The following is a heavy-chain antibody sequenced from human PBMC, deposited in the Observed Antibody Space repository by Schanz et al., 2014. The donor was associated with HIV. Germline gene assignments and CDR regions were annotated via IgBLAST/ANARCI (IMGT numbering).Heavy chain of an antibody. D-gene: IGHD3-22*01. CDR3: AKPEYDSSGNSQTHFDY. Sequence: QEQLVESGGGVVQPGRSLRLSCVASGFNFNSYGMHWVRQAPGKGLEWVAVISYDGTNKFYAGSVKDRFTISRDNAKNTLYLQMTTLRIDDTAVYYCAKPEYDSSGNSQTHFDYWGQGTLVSVSS. CDR1: GFNFNSYG. J-gene: IGHJ4*02. CDR2: ISYDGTNK. V-gene: IGHV3-30*18.